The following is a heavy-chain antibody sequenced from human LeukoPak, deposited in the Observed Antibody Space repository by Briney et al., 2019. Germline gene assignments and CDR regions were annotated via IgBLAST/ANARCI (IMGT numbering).Heavy chain of an antibody. Sequence: EASVKVSCKASGGTFSSYAISWVRQAPGQGLEWMGGIIPIFGTANYAQKFQGRVTITADESTSTAYMELSSLRSEDTAAYYCARPAVAGLYYFDYWGQGTLVTVSS. D-gene: IGHD6-19*01. CDR3: ARPAVAGLYYFDY. V-gene: IGHV1-69*13. CDR1: GGTFSSYA. CDR2: IIPIFGTA. J-gene: IGHJ4*02.